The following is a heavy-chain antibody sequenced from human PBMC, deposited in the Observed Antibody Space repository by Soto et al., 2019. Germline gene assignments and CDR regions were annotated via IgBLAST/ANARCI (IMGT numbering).Heavy chain of an antibody. Sequence: QVQLVESGGGLVKPGGSLRLSCAASGFTFSDYYMSWIRQAPGKGREWVSYISSSSSYTNYADSVKGRFTISRDNAKHSLYLKKHSLRAEDTTVYYCARTYDYDSSGYSGGYYFYYWGQGALVTVSS. V-gene: IGHV3-11*06. CDR1: GFTFSDYY. D-gene: IGHD3-22*01. CDR2: ISSSSSYT. CDR3: ARTYDYDSSGYSGGYYFYY. J-gene: IGHJ4*02.